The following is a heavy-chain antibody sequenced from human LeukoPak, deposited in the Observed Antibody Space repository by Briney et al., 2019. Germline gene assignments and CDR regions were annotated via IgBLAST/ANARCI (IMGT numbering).Heavy chain of an antibody. V-gene: IGHV4-59*01. Sequence: SETLSLTCTVSGGSISRYYWSWIRQPPGKGLEWIGYIYYSGSTNYNPSLKSRVTISVDTSKNQFSLKLSSVTAADTAVYYCARGDILTGPLHYWGQGTLVTVSS. J-gene: IGHJ4*02. CDR2: IYYSGST. D-gene: IGHD3-9*01. CDR1: GGSISRYY. CDR3: ARGDILTGPLHY.